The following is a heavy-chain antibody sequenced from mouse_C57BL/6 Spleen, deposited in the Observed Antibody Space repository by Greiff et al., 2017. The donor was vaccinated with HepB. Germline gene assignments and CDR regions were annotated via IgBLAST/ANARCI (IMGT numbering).Heavy chain of an antibody. V-gene: IGHV1-64*01. CDR2: IHPNSGST. Sequence: QVQLQQPGAELVKPGASVKLSCKASGYTFTSYWMHWVKQRPGQGLEWIGMIHPNSGSTNYNEKFKSKATLTVDKSSSTAYMQLSSLTSEDSAVYYCARWEGSSGYVSLLTYWGQGTLVTVSA. CDR1: GYTFTSYW. CDR3: ARWEGSSGYVSLLTY. J-gene: IGHJ3*01. D-gene: IGHD3-2*02.